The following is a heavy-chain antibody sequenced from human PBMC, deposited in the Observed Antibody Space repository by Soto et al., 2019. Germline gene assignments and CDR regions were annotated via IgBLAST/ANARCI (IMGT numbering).Heavy chain of an antibody. CDR1: GGSIGSYY. V-gene: IGHV4-59*12. Sequence: SETLSLTCTVSGGSIGSYYWSWIRQPPGKGLEWIGYIYYSGSTNYNPSLKSRVTISVDTSKNQFSLKLSSVTAADTAVYYCARDHGTNYDILTSYYLQLDVWGKGTTVTVSS. J-gene: IGHJ6*04. CDR3: ARDHGTNYDILTSYYLQLDV. CDR2: IYYSGST. D-gene: IGHD3-9*01.